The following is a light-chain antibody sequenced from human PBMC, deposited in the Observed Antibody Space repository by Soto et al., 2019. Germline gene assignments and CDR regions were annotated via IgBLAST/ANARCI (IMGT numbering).Light chain of an antibody. V-gene: IGLV2-23*02. J-gene: IGLJ1*01. CDR1: SSDVGSYNL. CDR2: EVS. Sequence: QSVLTQPASVSGSPGQSITISCTGTSSDVGSYNLVSWYQQHPGKAPKLMIYEVSKRPSGVSNRFSGSKSGNTASLTISGLQADDEADYYCCSYAGSSTSVFGTGTKDTVL. CDR3: CSYAGSSTSV.